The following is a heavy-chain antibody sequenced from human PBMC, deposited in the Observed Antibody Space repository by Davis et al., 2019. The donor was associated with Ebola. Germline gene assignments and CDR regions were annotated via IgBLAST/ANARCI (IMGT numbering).Heavy chain of an antibody. V-gene: IGHV3-21*04. J-gene: IGHJ3*02. CDR3: AKDTSNIWFDI. D-gene: IGHD1-26*01. Sequence: GESLKISCAASEFTFSDYTMNWVRQAPGKGLEWVSSISRSNTYIFYADSVKGRFTVSRDNAKNSLYLQMNSLRVEDTAIYYCAKDTSNIWFDIWGQGTNVTVSS. CDR1: EFTFSDYT. CDR2: ISRSNTYI.